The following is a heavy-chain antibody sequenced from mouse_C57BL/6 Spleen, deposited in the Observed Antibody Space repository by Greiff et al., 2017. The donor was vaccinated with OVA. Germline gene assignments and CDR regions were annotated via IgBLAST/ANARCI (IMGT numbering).Heavy chain of an antibody. CDR1: GFTFSSYA. Sequence: EVKLMESGGGLVKPGGSLKLSCAASGFTFSSYAMSWVRQTPEKRLEWVATISDGGSYTYYPDNVKGRFTISRDNAKNNLYLQMSHLKSEDTAMYYCARDPGRGDFDVWGTGTTVTVSS. D-gene: IGHD1-1*01. CDR2: ISDGGSYT. CDR3: ARDPGRGDFDV. J-gene: IGHJ1*03. V-gene: IGHV5-4*01.